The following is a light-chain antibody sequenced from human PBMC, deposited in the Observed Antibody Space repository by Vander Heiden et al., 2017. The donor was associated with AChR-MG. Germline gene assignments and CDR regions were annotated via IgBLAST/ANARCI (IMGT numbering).Light chain of an antibody. CDR3: MQAVQAFT. Sequence: IVMTQSPLSLPVTPREPASISCRSSQSLLYSNGYNYLDWYLQKPEQSPQLLISLGSNRASGVPDRFSGSGSGTDFTLKISRVEAEDVGIYYGMQAVQAFTFGPGTKVDVK. CDR1: QSLLYSNGYNY. CDR2: LGS. J-gene: IGKJ3*01. V-gene: IGKV2-28*01.